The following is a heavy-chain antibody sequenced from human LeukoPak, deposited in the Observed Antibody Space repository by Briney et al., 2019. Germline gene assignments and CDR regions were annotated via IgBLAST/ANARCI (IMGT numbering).Heavy chain of an antibody. Sequence: SETLSLTCTVSGASISSGTYSWSWIRQPPGEGLEWIGYIYHTGSTYYNPSLKGRVTISGDTSKKQFSLKLSSVTAADTAVYYCVTYYYGSSAPKRNYWGQGILVTVSS. CDR2: IYHTGST. CDR1: GASISSGTYS. D-gene: IGHD3-22*01. CDR3: VTYYYGSSAPKRNY. V-gene: IGHV4-30-2*01. J-gene: IGHJ4*02.